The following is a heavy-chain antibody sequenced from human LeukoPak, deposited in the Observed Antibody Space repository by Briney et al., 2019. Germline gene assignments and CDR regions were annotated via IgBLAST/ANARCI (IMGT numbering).Heavy chain of an antibody. CDR2: IYYSGST. Sequence: PSQTLSLTCTVSGDSISSGGNYWSWVRQHPGKGLEWIGYIYYSGSTYYNPSLKSRLTILVDTSKNQFSLKLSSVTAADTAVYYCAREIWGVDELVGWFDPWGQGTLVTVSS. D-gene: IGHD3-10*01. CDR3: AREIWGVDELVGWFDP. J-gene: IGHJ5*02. V-gene: IGHV4-31*03. CDR1: GDSISSGGNY.